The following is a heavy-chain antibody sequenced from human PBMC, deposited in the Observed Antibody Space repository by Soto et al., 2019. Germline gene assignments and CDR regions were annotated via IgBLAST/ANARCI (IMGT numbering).Heavy chain of an antibody. Sequence: SVKVSCKASGGLFSSYPISWVRQVPGQGLEWMGGIIPVFQTAYYTQRFQGRVTITADEYTNTAYMELRSLRSEDTAIYYCARGGSGYTWFNEFWGQGTRGTVSP. CDR1: GGLFSSYP. CDR2: IIPVFQTA. CDR3: ARGGSGYTWFNEF. D-gene: IGHD3-22*01. V-gene: IGHV1-69*13. J-gene: IGHJ4*02.